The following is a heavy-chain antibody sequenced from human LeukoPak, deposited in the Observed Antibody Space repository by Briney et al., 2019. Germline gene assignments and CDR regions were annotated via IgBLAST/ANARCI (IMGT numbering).Heavy chain of an antibody. V-gene: IGHV1-18*01. Sequence: GASVKVSCKASGYTFTSYGISWVRQAPGQGLEWMGWISAYNGNTNYAQKLRGRVTMTTDTSTSTAYMELRSLRSDDTAVYYCARDPWPQITMIVDGGWFDPWGQGTLVTVSS. J-gene: IGHJ5*02. D-gene: IGHD3-22*01. CDR2: ISAYNGNT. CDR3: ARDPWPQITMIVDGGWFDP. CDR1: GYTFTSYG.